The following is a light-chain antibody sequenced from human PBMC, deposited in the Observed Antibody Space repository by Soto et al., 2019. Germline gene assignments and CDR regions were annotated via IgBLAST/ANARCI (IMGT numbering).Light chain of an antibody. CDR1: TGAVSSTNY. CDR3: LLYYDSIRI. V-gene: IGLV7-43*01. CDR2: STN. Sequence: QAVVTQEPSLTVSPGGTVTLTCASSTGAVSSTNYPNWFQQKPGQSPRPQVYSTNKKHSWTPARFSGSLLGGKAALTLSGVQPEDEAEYYCLLYYDSIRIFGGGTKLTVL. J-gene: IGLJ2*01.